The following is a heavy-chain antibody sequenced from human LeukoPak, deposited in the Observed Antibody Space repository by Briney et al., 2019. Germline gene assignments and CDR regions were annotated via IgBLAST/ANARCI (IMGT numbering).Heavy chain of an antibody. Sequence: GGSLRLSCAASGFTFSSYSMNWVRQAPGKGLEWVSSISSSSSYIYYADSVKGRFTISRDNAKNSLYLQMNSLRAEDTAVYYCAKNLYSSSWYSEGYFDYWGQGTLVTVSS. J-gene: IGHJ4*02. CDR2: ISSSSSYI. CDR1: GFTFSSYS. D-gene: IGHD6-13*01. V-gene: IGHV3-21*01. CDR3: AKNLYSSSWYSEGYFDY.